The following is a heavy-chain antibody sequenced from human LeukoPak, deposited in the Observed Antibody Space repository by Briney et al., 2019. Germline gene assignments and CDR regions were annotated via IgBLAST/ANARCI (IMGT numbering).Heavy chain of an antibody. D-gene: IGHD3-3*01. J-gene: IGHJ4*02. CDR2: MNPNSANT. CDR1: GYTFTSYD. Sequence: GASVKVSCKTSGYTFTSYDINWVRQAPGQGLELIGWMNPNSANTGYAQKFQGRVTISRNISIGTAYMELSSLTSEDTAVYYCARGVTVFGVATDHWGQGTLVTVSS. V-gene: IGHV1-8*01. CDR3: ARGVTVFGVATDH.